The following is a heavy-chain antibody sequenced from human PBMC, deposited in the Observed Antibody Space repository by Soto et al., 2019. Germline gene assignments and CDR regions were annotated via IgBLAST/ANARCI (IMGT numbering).Heavy chain of an antibody. J-gene: IGHJ4*02. CDR3: ASRSGQLPYYFDY. CDR1: AFTFTNYG. CDR2: ISAYKGNT. D-gene: IGHD6-6*01. Sequence: ASVKVSCKAPAFTFTNYGISWVRQAPGQGLEWMGWISAYKGNTNYAQKFQGRVTMTTDTSPSTAYLELRSLRSDDMAVYFCASRSGQLPYYFDYRGQGTQVTLSS. V-gene: IGHV1-18*03.